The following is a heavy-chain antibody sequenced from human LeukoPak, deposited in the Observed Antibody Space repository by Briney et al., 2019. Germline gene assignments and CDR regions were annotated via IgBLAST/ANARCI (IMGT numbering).Heavy chain of an antibody. J-gene: IGHJ4*02. CDR3: ARVLRHFDWSPFHY. D-gene: IGHD3-9*01. CDR1: GFTFDDYA. V-gene: IGHV3-20*04. Sequence: GGSLRLSCAASGFTFDDYAMSWVRQGPGKGLEWVSGISWIGSSTGHADSVKGRFTISRDNARNSLYLQMNSLRAEDTAFYYCARVLRHFDWSPFHYWGQGILVTVSS. CDR2: ISWIGSST.